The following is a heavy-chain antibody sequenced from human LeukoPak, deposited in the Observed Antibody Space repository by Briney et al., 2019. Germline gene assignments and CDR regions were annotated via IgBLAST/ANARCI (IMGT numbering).Heavy chain of an antibody. CDR2: INTNTGNP. CDR3: AGKIAWWALDI. D-gene: IGHD2-8*02. J-gene: IGHJ3*02. Sequence: GASVKVSCKASGYTFTSYAMNWVRQAPGQGLEWMGWINTNTGNPTYAQGFTGRFVFSLGTSVSTAYLQISSLKAEDTAVYYCAGKIAWWALDIWGQGTMVTVSS. V-gene: IGHV7-4-1*02. CDR1: GYTFTSYA.